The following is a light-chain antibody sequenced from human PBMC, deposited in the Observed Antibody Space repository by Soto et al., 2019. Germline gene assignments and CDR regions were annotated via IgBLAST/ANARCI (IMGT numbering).Light chain of an antibody. CDR3: QQYGRSPLLYT. CDR2: GAS. Sequence: ENVLTQSPGTLSLSPGERATLSCRASQSVTSNFLAWYQQKPGQAPRLLIYGASTRAAGVPERFSGSGSGTDFTLTITGLEPEDFAVYYCQQYGRSPLLYTLGQGTKL. CDR1: QSVTSNF. V-gene: IGKV3-20*01. J-gene: IGKJ2*01.